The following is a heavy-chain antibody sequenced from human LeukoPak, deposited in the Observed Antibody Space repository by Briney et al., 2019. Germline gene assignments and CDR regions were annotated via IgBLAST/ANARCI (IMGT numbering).Heavy chain of an antibody. CDR2: IYYSGST. V-gene: IGHV4-59*01. J-gene: IGHJ3*02. D-gene: IGHD3-3*01. CDR1: GGSISSYY. Sequence: SETLSLTCTVSGGSISSYYWSWIRQPPGKGLEWIGYIYYSGSTNYNPSLKSRVTISVDTSKNQFSLKLSSVTAADTAVYYCARGGKDFWSGSPDAFDIWGQGTMVTVSS. CDR3: ARGGKDFWSGSPDAFDI.